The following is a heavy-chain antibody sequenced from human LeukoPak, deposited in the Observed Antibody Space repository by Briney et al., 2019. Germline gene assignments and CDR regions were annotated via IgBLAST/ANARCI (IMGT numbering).Heavy chain of an antibody. J-gene: IGHJ6*02. D-gene: IGHD3-10*01. CDR1: GDSVSSNSAA. CDR3: ARVLLWFGELGREYYYGMDV. Sequence: SQILSLTCAISGDSVSSNSAAWNWIRQSPSRGLEWLGRTYYRSKWYNDYAVSAKSRITINPDTSKNQFSLQLNSVTPEDTAVYYCARVLLWFGELGREYYYGMDVWGQGTTVTVSS. CDR2: TYYRSKWYN. V-gene: IGHV6-1*01.